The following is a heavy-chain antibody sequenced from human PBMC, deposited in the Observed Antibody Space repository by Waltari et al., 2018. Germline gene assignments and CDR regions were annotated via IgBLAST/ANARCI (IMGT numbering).Heavy chain of an antibody. CDR3: TGGYYESSGFSFSYTYNMDV. J-gene: IGHJ6*04. CDR1: GGTFSSYG. V-gene: IGHV1-69*06. Sequence: QVQVVQSGAEVKKPGSSVRVSCKASGGTFSSYGISWVRQAPGQGLGWMGGILPTCGTTNYPQEFQGRVTITADKSTSTAYVELSSLRSADTAVYYCTGGYYESSGFSFSYTYNMDVWGKGTTVTVSS. CDR2: ILPTCGTT. D-gene: IGHD3-22*01.